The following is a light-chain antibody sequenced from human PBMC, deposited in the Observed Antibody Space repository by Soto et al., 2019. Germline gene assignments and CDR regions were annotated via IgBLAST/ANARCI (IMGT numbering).Light chain of an antibody. Sequence: SYELTQPPSVFVSPGQTASITCSGDKLGDKYACWYQQKPGQSPVLVIYQDSKRPSGIPERFSGSNSGNTATLTISGTQAMDEADYCCQAWDSSPVVFGGGTKLTVL. CDR2: QDS. CDR1: KLGDKY. V-gene: IGLV3-1*01. J-gene: IGLJ2*01. CDR3: QAWDSSPVV.